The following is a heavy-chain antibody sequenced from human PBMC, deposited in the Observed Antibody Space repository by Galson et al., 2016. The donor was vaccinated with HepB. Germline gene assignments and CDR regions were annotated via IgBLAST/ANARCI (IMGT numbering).Heavy chain of an antibody. D-gene: IGHD3-16*01. V-gene: IGHV1-18*04. Sequence: SVKVSCKASGYSFLNYGISWVRQAPGQGLEWMGRIRTHNGNTNYAQKVQGRVTLTADTSTTTVYMELRSLRPDDTAIYYCARDWGFLGGVTQNLFDPWGQGTLVIVSS. CDR1: GYSFLNYG. J-gene: IGHJ5*02. CDR2: IRTHNGNT. CDR3: ARDWGFLGGVTQNLFDP.